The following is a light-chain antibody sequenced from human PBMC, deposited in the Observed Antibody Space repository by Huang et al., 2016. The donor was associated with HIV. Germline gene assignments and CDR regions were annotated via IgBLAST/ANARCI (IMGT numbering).Light chain of an antibody. V-gene: IGKV1-5*03. Sequence: DIQMTQSPSTLSASVGDRVSITCRASQSISSWLAWYQQKPGKAPKLLIYQASSLQNGVPSRFSGVGSGTEFTLTISSLQPDDFATYYCQQYDSYSRWTFGQGTKVEVK. CDR2: QAS. J-gene: IGKJ1*01. CDR3: QQYDSYSRWT. CDR1: QSISSW.